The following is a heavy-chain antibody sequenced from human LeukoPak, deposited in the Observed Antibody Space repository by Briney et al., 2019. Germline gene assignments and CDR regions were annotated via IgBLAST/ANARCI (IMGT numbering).Heavy chain of an antibody. V-gene: IGHV3-23*01. Sequence: QAGGSLRLSCAASGFTFSSYAMSWVRQAPGKGLEWVSAISGSGGSTYYADSVKGRFTISRDNSKNTLYLQMNSLRAEDTAVYYCAKDRSHAGWELTGFDYWGQGTLVTVSS. D-gene: IGHD1-26*01. CDR3: AKDRSHAGWELTGFDY. CDR1: GFTFSSYA. CDR2: ISGSGGST. J-gene: IGHJ4*02.